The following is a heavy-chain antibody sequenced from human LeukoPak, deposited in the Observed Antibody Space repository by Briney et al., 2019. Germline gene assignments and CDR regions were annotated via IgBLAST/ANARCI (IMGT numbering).Heavy chain of an antibody. CDR2: ISSSGSTI. V-gene: IGHV3-11*01. CDR3: ASRGLITMVRGVIIRSDAFDI. CDR1: GFTFSDYY. Sequence: GGSLRLSCAASGFTFSDYYMSWIRQAPGKGLERVSYISSSGSTIYYADSVKGRFTISRDNAKNSLYLQMNSLRAEDTAVYYCASRGLITMVRGVIIRSDAFDIWGQGTMVTVSS. D-gene: IGHD3-10*01. J-gene: IGHJ3*02.